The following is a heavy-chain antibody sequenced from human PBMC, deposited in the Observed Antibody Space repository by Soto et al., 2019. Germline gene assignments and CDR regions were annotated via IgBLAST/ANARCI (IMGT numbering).Heavy chain of an antibody. J-gene: IGHJ4*02. V-gene: IGHV3-23*01. Sequence: EVHLLESGGGLVHPGESLRLSCGASGFTFSTCVMTWVRQAPGKGLEWVSCITDSGSGTYYADSVKGRFTISRDNSKNTMYLQMNNLSAEDTGVYYCAKGLINGRWYAEDWGQGTLVTVSS. CDR3: AKGLINGRWYAED. CDR1: GFTFSTCV. CDR2: ITDSGSGT. D-gene: IGHD6-13*01.